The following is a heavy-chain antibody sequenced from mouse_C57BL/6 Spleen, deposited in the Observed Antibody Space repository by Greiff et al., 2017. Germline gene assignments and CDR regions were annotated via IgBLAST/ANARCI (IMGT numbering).Heavy chain of an antibody. D-gene: IGHD2-3*01. J-gene: IGHJ4*01. V-gene: IGHV3-6*01. Sequence: VQLKESGPGLVKPSQSLSLTCSVTGYSITSGYYWNWIRQFPGNKLEWMGYISYDGSNNYNPSLKNRISITRDTSKNQFFLKLNSVTTEDTATYYCASPDGYYEDYYAMDYWGQGTSVTVSS. CDR3: ASPDGYYEDYYAMDY. CDR1: GYSITSGYY. CDR2: ISYDGSN.